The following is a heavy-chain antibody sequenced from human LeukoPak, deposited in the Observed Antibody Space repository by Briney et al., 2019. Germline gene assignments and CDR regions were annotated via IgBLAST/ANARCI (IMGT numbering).Heavy chain of an antibody. CDR1: GFTFSGYY. J-gene: IGHJ4*02. CDR3: AKMRGYCSGGSCPMIDY. CDR2: ISSSSSYT. Sequence: GGSLRLSCAASGFTFSGYYMSWIRQAPGKGLEWVSYISSSSSYTNYADSVKGRFTISRDNSKNTLYLQMNSLRAEDTAVYYCAKMRGYCSGGSCPMIDYWGQGTLVTVSS. D-gene: IGHD2-15*01. V-gene: IGHV3-11*03.